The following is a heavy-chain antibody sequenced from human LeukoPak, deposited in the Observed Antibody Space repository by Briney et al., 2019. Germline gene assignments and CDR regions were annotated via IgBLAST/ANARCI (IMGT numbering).Heavy chain of an antibody. Sequence: GGSLRLSCAASGYTFSSYSMNWVRQAPGKGLEWVSSISSSSSYIYYADSVKGRFTISRDNAKNSLYLQMNSLRAEDTAAYYCARDSAAGTIDYWGQGTLVTVSS. J-gene: IGHJ4*02. D-gene: IGHD6-13*01. V-gene: IGHV3-21*01. CDR1: GYTFSSYS. CDR2: ISSSSSYI. CDR3: ARDSAAGTIDY.